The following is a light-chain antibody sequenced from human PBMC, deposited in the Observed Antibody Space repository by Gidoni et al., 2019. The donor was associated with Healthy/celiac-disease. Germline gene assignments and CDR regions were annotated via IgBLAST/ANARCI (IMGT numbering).Light chain of an antibody. CDR1: SSDVGGYNY. Sequence: QSALTPPASVSGSPGHSITISCTGTSSDVGGYNYVSWYQQHPGKAPKLMIYEVSNRPSGVSNRFSGSKSGNTASLTISGLQAEDEADYYCSSYTSSSTPRVVFGGGTKLTVL. J-gene: IGLJ2*01. CDR2: EVS. CDR3: SSYTSSSTPRVV. V-gene: IGLV2-14*01.